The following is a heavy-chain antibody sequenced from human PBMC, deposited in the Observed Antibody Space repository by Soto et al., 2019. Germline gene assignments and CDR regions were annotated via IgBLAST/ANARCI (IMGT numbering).Heavy chain of an antibody. CDR1: GFTFSNAW. J-gene: IGHJ4*02. CDR2: IKSKTDGGTT. Sequence: EVQLVESGGGLVKPGGSLRLSCAASGFTFSNAWMNWVRQAPGKGLEWVGRIKSKTDGGTTDYAAPVKGRFTISRDDSKNPLYLQMNNLKTEDTAVYYCTTDGGPYYDYLWGGFDYFDYWGQGTLVTVFS. D-gene: IGHD3-16*01. V-gene: IGHV3-15*07. CDR3: TTDGGPYYDYLWGGFDYFDY.